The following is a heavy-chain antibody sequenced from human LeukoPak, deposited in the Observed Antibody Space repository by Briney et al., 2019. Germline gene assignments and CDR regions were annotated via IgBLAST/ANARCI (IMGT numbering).Heavy chain of an antibody. J-gene: IGHJ4*02. CDR3: AKGTGWF. CDR2: ISGSGGDT. CDR1: GFTFDDYA. D-gene: IGHD6-19*01. Sequence: GGSLRPSCAASGFTFDDYAMHWVRQAPGKGLEWVSGISGSGGDTDYADSVKGRFTISRDNSKNTLYLQMNSLRAEDTAVYYCAKGTGWFWGQGTLVTVSS. V-gene: IGHV3-23*01.